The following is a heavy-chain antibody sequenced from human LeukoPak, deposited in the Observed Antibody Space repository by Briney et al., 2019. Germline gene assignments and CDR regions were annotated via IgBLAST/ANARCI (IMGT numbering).Heavy chain of an antibody. V-gene: IGHV3-30*18. Sequence: GGSLRLSCAASGFTFSHYVMHWVRQAPGKGLEWVSVISYDGGEKYYADSARGRFTISRDNSKNTLYLQVDSLRAEDTAVYYCAKHAASLYCSGDSCYTYGMDVWGQGTTVTVSS. CDR1: GFTFSHYV. CDR3: AKHAASLYCSGDSCYTYGMDV. J-gene: IGHJ6*02. D-gene: IGHD2-15*01. CDR2: ISYDGGEK.